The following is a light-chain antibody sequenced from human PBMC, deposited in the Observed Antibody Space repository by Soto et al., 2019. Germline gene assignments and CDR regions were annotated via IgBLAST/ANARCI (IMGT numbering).Light chain of an antibody. J-gene: IGKJ2*01. CDR1: QTISSNS. CDR3: QQYGSSPPVT. CDR2: GAS. Sequence: EIVLTQSPGTLSLSPGERATLSCRASQTISSNSLAWYQQKPGQAPRLLIYGASSRDTGIPDRFSGSGSGTDFTLTISRLEPEDFAVYYCQQYGSSPPVTFGQGTKLEIK. V-gene: IGKV3-20*01.